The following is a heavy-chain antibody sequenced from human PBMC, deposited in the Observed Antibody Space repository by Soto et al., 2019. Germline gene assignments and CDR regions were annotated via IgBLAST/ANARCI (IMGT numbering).Heavy chain of an antibody. CDR1: GGTFSSYT. J-gene: IGHJ4*02. Sequence: QVPLVQSGAEVKKPGSSVKVSCKASGGTFSSYTISWVRQAPGQGLEWMGRIIPILGIANYAQKFQGRVTITADKSTSTAYMELSSLRSEDTAVYYCAREYGYGSGSYVDYWGQGTLVTVSS. V-gene: IGHV1-69*08. CDR3: AREYGYGSGSYVDY. CDR2: IIPILGIA. D-gene: IGHD3-10*01.